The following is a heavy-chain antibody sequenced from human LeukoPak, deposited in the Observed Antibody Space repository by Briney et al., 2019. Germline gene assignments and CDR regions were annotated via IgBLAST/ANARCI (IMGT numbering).Heavy chain of an antibody. V-gene: IGHV1-24*01. CDR2: FDPEDGET. Sequence: ASVKVSCKVSGYTLTELSMHWVRQAPGKGLEWMGGFDPEDGETIYAQKFQGRVTITADESTSTAYMELSSLRSEDTAVYYCARKVNEGIAAAGGAFDIWGQGTMVTVSS. D-gene: IGHD6-13*01. CDR1: GYTLTELS. CDR3: ARKVNEGIAAAGGAFDI. J-gene: IGHJ3*02.